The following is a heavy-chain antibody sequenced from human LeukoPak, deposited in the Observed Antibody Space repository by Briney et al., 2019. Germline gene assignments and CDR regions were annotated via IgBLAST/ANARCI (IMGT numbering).Heavy chain of an antibody. Sequence: SVKVSCKASGGTFNSYAISWVRQAPGQGLEWMGGIMPLFGTANYAQEFQGRVTFTTDESASTAYMEVSCLRSEDTAVYYCASGSLGDGYGVGDYYQYMDVWGKGTTVTVSS. CDR1: GGTFNSYA. CDR2: IMPLFGTA. V-gene: IGHV1-69*05. J-gene: IGHJ6*03. D-gene: IGHD5-24*01. CDR3: ASGSLGDGYGVGDYYQYMDV.